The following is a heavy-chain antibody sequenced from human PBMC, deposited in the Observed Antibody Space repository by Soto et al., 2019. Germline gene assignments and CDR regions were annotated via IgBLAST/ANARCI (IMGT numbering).Heavy chain of an antibody. Sequence: EVQLVESGGGLVKPGGSLRLSCAASGFTFSNAWMSWVRQAPGKGLEWVGRIKSKTDGGTTDYAAPVKGRFTISRDDSKNTLYLQMNSLKTEDTAVYYCITDPYEWLALSDYWGQGTLVTVSS. J-gene: IGHJ4*02. V-gene: IGHV3-15*01. CDR3: ITDPYEWLALSDY. D-gene: IGHD6-19*01. CDR2: IKSKTDGGTT. CDR1: GFTFSNAW.